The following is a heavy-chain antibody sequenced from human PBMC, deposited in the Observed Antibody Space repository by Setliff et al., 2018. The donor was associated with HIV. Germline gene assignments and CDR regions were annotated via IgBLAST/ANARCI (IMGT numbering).Heavy chain of an antibody. CDR3: ARHNVITYGGLLFDYYYYGMDV. J-gene: IGHJ6*02. D-gene: IGHD3-16*01. V-gene: IGHV4-61*10. CDR2: IYTNGYT. CDR1: GGSISSGSYY. Sequence: SETLSLTCSVSGGSISSGSYYWTWIRQPAGKGPEWIGYIYTNGYTNYNPSLKSRGTISLDTSKRELSLRLTSVTAADTAVYYCARHNVITYGGLLFDYYYYGMDVWGPGTTVTVSS.